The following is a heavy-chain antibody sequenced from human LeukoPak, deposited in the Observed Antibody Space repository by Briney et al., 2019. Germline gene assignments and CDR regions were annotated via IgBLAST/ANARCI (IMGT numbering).Heavy chain of an antibody. J-gene: IGHJ4*02. D-gene: IGHD3-10*01. CDR2: IYHSGST. CDR3: ARGHYYGSGSHFDY. Sequence: SETLSLTCAVSGGSISSGGYSWSWIRKPPGKGLEWIGYIYHSGSTYYNPSLKSRVTISVDRSKNQFSLKLSSVTAADTAVYYCARGHYYGSGSHFDYWGQGTLVTVSS. V-gene: IGHV4-30-2*01. CDR1: GGSISSGGYS.